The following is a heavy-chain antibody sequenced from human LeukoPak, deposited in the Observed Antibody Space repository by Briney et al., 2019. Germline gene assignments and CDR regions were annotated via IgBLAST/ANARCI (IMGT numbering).Heavy chain of an antibody. CDR1: GGSFSGYY. Sequence: PSETLSLTCAVYGGSFSGYYWSWIRQPPGKGLEWIGEINHSGSTNYNPSLKSRVTISVDTSKNQFSLKLSSVTAADTAVYYCARMVAAARYFDYWGQGTLVTVSS. D-gene: IGHD2-15*01. J-gene: IGHJ4*02. CDR2: INHSGST. V-gene: IGHV4-34*01. CDR3: ARMVAAARYFDY.